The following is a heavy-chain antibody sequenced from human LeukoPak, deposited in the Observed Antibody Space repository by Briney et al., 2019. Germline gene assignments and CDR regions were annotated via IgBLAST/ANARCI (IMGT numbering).Heavy chain of an antibody. V-gene: IGHV4-4*09. J-gene: IGHJ4*02. Sequence: PSETLSLTCTVSGGSISSYYWSWIRPPPGKGLEWIGYIYTSGSTNYNPSLKSRVTISVDTSKNQFSLKLSSVTAADTAVYYCARHIVVQYYFDYWGQGTLVTVSS. CDR3: ARHIVVQYYFDY. CDR2: IYTSGST. CDR1: GGSISSYY. D-gene: IGHD2-15*01.